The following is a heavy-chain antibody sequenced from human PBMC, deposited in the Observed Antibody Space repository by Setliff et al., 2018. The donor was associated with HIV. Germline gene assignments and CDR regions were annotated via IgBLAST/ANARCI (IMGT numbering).Heavy chain of an antibody. CDR2: IKPDASER. Sequence: ETLSLSCAASGFSYSGYWMTWVRQTSGKGLEWVATIKPDASERSYLDSVKGRFTISRDNAKNSLFLQMNSLKAEDTAVYYCARFGVAYGIDVWGQGTTVTVSS. J-gene: IGHJ6*02. V-gene: IGHV3-7*03. CDR3: ARFGVAYGIDV. CDR1: GFSYSGYW. D-gene: IGHD3-10*01.